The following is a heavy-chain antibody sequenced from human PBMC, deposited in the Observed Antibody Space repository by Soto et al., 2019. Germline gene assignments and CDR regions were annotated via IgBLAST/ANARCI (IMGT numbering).Heavy chain of an antibody. CDR3: ARDILYYYGSGSYYNLLRHYYYGMDV. Sequence: GGSLRLSCAASGFTFSSYSMNWVRQAPGKGLEWVSYISSSSSTIYYADSVKGRFTISRDNAKNSLYLQMNSLRDEDTAVYYCARDILYYYGSGSYYNLLRHYYYGMDVWGQGTTVTVSS. V-gene: IGHV3-48*02. J-gene: IGHJ6*02. CDR2: ISSSSSTI. CDR1: GFTFSSYS. D-gene: IGHD3-10*01.